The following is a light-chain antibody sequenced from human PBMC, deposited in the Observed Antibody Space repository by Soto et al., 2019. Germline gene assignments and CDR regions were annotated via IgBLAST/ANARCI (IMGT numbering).Light chain of an antibody. CDR1: SSDVGGYDY. CDR3: SSYTSVTIVV. Sequence: QSALTQPASVSGSPGQSITISCTGTSSDVGGYDYVSWYQQHPDKAPKLMIYEVSNRPSGVSSRFSGSKSGNTASLTISGLQAEDEADYYCSSYTSVTIVVFGGGTKLTVL. V-gene: IGLV2-14*01. CDR2: EVS. J-gene: IGLJ2*01.